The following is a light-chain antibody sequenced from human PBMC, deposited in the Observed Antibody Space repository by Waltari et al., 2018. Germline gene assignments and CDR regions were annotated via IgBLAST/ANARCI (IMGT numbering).Light chain of an antibody. J-gene: IGKJ1*01. Sequence: AIRVTQSPSSLSASTGDRGTITCRASQGISSYLAWYQQKPGKAPKLLIYAASTLQSGVPSRVSGSGSGTDFTLTISCLQSDDFATYYCQQYYSYPRTFGQGTKVEIK. V-gene: IGKV1-8*01. CDR3: QQYYSYPRT. CDR1: QGISSY. CDR2: AAS.